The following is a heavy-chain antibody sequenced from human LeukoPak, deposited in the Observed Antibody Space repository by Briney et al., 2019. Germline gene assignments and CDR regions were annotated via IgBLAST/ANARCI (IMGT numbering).Heavy chain of an antibody. CDR2: ISGSGGST. Sequence: PGGSLRLSCAVSGITISNYGMSWVRQAPGKGLEWVAGISGSGGSTNYADSVKGRFTISRDNPKNTLYLQMTSLRAEDTAVYFCAKRGVVIRVILVGFHKEAYYFDSWGQGALVTVSS. CDR1: GITISNYG. V-gene: IGHV3-23*01. CDR3: AKRGVVIRVILVGFHKEAYYFDS. J-gene: IGHJ4*02. D-gene: IGHD3-22*01.